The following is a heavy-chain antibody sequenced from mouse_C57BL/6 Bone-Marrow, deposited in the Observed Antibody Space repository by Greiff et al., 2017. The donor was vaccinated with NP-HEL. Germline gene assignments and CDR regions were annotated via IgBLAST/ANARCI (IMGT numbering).Heavy chain of an antibody. J-gene: IGHJ2*01. CDR3: ARPFYYYYGSSPYY. Sequence: QVQLQQPGAELVKPGASVKMSCKASGYTFTSYWITWVKQRPGQGLEWIGDIYPGSGSTNYNEKFKSKATLTVDTSSSTAYMQLSSLTSADSAVYYCARPFYYYYGSSPYYWGQGTTLTVSS. CDR2: IYPGSGST. D-gene: IGHD1-1*01. CDR1: GYTFTSYW. V-gene: IGHV1-55*01.